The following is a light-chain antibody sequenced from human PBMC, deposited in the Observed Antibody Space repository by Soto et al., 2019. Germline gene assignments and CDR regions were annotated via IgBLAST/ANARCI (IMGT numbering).Light chain of an antibody. V-gene: IGKV1-8*01. CDR1: QGISSY. CDR3: QQYYSYPIT. Sequence: AIRMTQSPSSFSASRGDRVTITCRASQGISSYLAWYQQQPGKAPKLLIYAASTLQSGVPSRFSGSGSGTDFTLTISCLQSEDFATYYCQQYYSYPITFGQGTRLEIK. CDR2: AAS. J-gene: IGKJ5*01.